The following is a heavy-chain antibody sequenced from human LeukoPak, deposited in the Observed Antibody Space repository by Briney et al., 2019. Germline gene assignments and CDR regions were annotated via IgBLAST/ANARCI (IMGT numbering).Heavy chain of an antibody. Sequence: SQTLSLTCTVSGGSISSGGYYWSWLRHHPGKGLEWIGYIYYSGSTYYKPSLKSRVTISVDTSKNQFSLKLSSVTAADTAVYYCARCREYQLLYYFDYWGQGTLVTVSS. D-gene: IGHD2-2*01. CDR2: IYYSGST. J-gene: IGHJ4*02. CDR3: ARCREYQLLYYFDY. CDR1: GGSISSGGYY. V-gene: IGHV4-31*03.